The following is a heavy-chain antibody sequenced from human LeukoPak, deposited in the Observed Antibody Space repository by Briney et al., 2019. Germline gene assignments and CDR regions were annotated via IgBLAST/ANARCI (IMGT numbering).Heavy chain of an antibody. CDR1: GGSISSGGYY. V-gene: IGHV4-31*03. J-gene: IGHJ4*02. Sequence: SQTLSLTCTVSGGSISSGGYYCIWLRQHPGKGLEWIGYIYYSGSTYYNPSLKSRVTISVDTSKNQFSLKLSSVTAADTAVYYCARTRDYYDSSGHPRGYYFDYWGQGTLVTVSS. CDR2: IYYSGST. D-gene: IGHD3-22*01. CDR3: ARTRDYYDSSGHPRGYYFDY.